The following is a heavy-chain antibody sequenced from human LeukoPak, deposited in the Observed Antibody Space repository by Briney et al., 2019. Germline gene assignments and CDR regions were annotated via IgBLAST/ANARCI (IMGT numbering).Heavy chain of an antibody. CDR2: INPNSGDT. CDR1: GYTFTVYY. Sequence: ASVKVSCKASGYTFTVYYMHWVRQAPGQGLEWMGWINPNSGDTNYAQKFQGRFTMTRDTSISTAYMELSRLRSDDTAVYYCARGGSSSWYGYWGQGTLVTVSS. V-gene: IGHV1-2*02. CDR3: ARGGSSSWYGY. J-gene: IGHJ4*02. D-gene: IGHD6-13*01.